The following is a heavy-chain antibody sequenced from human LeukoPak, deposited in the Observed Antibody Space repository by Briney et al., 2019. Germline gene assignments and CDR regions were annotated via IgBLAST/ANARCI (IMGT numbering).Heavy chain of an antibody. CDR1: GGSISSYY. D-gene: IGHD5-18*01. J-gene: IGHJ4*02. V-gene: IGHV4-59*01. Sequence: SETLSLTCTVSGGSISSYYWSWIRQPPGKGLEWIGYIYYSGSTYYNPSLRSRVTISVDTSKNQFSLKLSSVTAADTAVYYCARANSYGPLDYWGQGTLVTVSS. CDR2: IYYSGST. CDR3: ARANSYGPLDY.